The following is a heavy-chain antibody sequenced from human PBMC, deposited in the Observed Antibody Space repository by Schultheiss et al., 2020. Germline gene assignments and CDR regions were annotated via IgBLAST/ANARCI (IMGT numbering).Heavy chain of an antibody. D-gene: IGHD6-13*01. CDR2: IYTSGST. J-gene: IGHJ6*02. Sequence: SETLSLTCAVSGGSISSGSYYWSWIRQPAGKGLEWIGRIYTSGSTNYNPSLKSRVTISVDTSKNQFSLKLSSVTAADTAVYYCARRGVSSWWVDVWGQGTTVTGYS. CDR1: GGSISSGSYY. V-gene: IGHV4-61*02. CDR3: ARRGVSSWWVDV.